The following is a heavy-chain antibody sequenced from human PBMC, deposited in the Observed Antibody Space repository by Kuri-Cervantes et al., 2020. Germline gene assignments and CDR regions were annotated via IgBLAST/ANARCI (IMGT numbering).Heavy chain of an antibody. CDR1: GYTFTSSY. D-gene: IGHD5-12*01. CDR3: ASLRGYSGYDKKSTGRGDAFDI. J-gene: IGHJ3*02. V-gene: IGHV1-46*01. Sequence: ASVKVSCKASGYTFTSSYMHWVRQAPGQGLEWTGIINPSGGSTSYAQKFQGRVTMTRDTSTSTAYMELRSLRSDDTAVYYCASLRGYSGYDKKSTGRGDAFDIWGQGTMVTVSS. CDR2: INPSGGST.